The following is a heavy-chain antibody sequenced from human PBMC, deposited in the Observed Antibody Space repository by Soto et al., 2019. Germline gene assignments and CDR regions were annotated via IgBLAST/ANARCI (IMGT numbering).Heavy chain of an antibody. Sequence: SGPTLVNPTQTLTLTCTFSGFSLSTSGVGVGWIRQPPGKALEWLALVYWDDDKRYSPSLKSRLTITKDTSKNQVVLTMTNMDPVDTATYYCAHTTSIAAAGTNWFDPWGQGTLVTVSS. J-gene: IGHJ5*02. CDR3: AHTTSIAAAGTNWFDP. CDR1: GFSLSTSGVG. D-gene: IGHD6-13*01. V-gene: IGHV2-5*02. CDR2: VYWDDDK.